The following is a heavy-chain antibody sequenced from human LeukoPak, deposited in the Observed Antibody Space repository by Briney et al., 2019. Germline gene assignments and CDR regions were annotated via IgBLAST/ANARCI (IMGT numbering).Heavy chain of an antibody. CDR3: ARDQAAGAAPDSSGYYSYYYYYYGMDV. D-gene: IGHD3-22*01. Sequence: ASVKVSCKASGYTFTGYYMHWVRQAPGQGLEWMGWINPNSGGTNYAQKFQGWVTMTRDTSISTAYMELSRLRSDDTAVYYCARDQAAGAAPDSSGYYSYYYYYYGMDVWGQGTTVTVSS. CDR2: INPNSGGT. V-gene: IGHV1-2*04. CDR1: GYTFTGYY. J-gene: IGHJ6*02.